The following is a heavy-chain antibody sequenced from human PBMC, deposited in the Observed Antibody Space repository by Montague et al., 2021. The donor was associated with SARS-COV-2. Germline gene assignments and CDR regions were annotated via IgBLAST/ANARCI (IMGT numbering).Heavy chain of an antibody. Sequence: SETLSLTCTVSGGSISSSNYYWGWIRQPPGKGLEWIGRIYTSGTTYYNSSLQSRVTISVDTSKNQFSLKLSSVTAADTAVYYCARARYTSGWFQQFDYWGQGTLVTVSS. J-gene: IGHJ4*02. CDR1: GGSISSSNYY. V-gene: IGHV4-39*01. D-gene: IGHD6-19*01. CDR3: ARARYTSGWFQQFDY. CDR2: IYTSGTT.